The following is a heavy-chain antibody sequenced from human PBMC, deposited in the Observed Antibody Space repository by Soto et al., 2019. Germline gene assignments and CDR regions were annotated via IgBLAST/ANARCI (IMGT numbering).Heavy chain of an antibody. CDR1: GGSISSYY. D-gene: IGHD2-15*01. Sequence: SETLSLTCTVSGGSISSYYWSWIRQPPGKGLEWIGYIYYSGSTNYNPSLKSRVTISVDTSKNQFSLKLSSVTAADTAVYYCARDHGYCSGGSCYSLHFNYYMDVWGKGTTVTVSS. J-gene: IGHJ6*03. CDR2: IYYSGST. V-gene: IGHV4-59*01. CDR3: ARDHGYCSGGSCYSLHFNYYMDV.